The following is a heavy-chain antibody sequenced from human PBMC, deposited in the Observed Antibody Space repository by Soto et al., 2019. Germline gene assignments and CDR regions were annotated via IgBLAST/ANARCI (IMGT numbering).Heavy chain of an antibody. J-gene: IGHJ4*02. D-gene: IGHD4-17*01. CDR2: IYWDDDK. V-gene: IGHV2-5*02. Sequence: QITLKESGPTLVKPTQTLTLTCSFSGFTLSTSGVGVGWIRQPPGKALEWLALIYWDDDKWYSPSLKSRLTITKDTSKNQVVLTMTNMDPVDTATYYCADYLTTGDYFDYWGQGTLVTVSS. CDR3: ADYLTTGDYFDY. CDR1: GFTLSTSGVG.